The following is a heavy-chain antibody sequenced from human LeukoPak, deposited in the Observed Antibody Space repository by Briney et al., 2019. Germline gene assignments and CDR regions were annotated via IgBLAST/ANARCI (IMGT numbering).Heavy chain of an antibody. CDR2: ISYDGSNK. V-gene: IGHV3-30-3*01. Sequence: GGSLRLSCAASGFTFSSYAMHWVRQAPGKGLEWVAVISYDGSNKYYADSVKGRFTISRDNSKNTLYLQMNSLRAEDTAVYYCARGLVTVTTKVRYYGMDVWGQGTTVTVSS. J-gene: IGHJ6*02. CDR3: ARGLVTVTTKVRYYGMDV. D-gene: IGHD4-17*01. CDR1: GFTFSSYA.